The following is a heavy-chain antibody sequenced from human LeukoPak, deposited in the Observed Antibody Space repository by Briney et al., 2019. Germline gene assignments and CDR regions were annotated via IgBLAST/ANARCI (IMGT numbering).Heavy chain of an antibody. CDR3: ARGVVIIPYYYYGMDV. J-gene: IGHJ6*02. CDR2: INPSGGST. Sequence: ASVTVSFKASGYTFTIYYMHWVRQAPGQGLEWVGMINPSGGSTSYAQKFQGRVTMTRDTSTSTVYMELSSLRSEDTAVYYCARGVVIIPYYYYGMDVWGQGTTVTVSS. V-gene: IGHV1-46*01. D-gene: IGHD3-3*01. CDR1: GYTFTIYY.